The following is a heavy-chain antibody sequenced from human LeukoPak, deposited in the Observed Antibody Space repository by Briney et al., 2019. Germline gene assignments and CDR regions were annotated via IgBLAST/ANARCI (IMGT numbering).Heavy chain of an antibody. D-gene: IGHD3-10*01. CDR3: ARSPVLSPYYYGSGSYYGALDY. V-gene: IGHV4-61*01. J-gene: IGHJ4*02. CDR2: IYYSGST. Sequence: SETLSLTCTVSGGSVSSGSYYWSWIRQPPGKGLEWIGYIYYSGSTNYNPSLKSRVTKSVDTSKNQFSLKLSSVTAADTAVYYCARSPVLSPYYYGSGSYYGALDYWGQGTLVTVSS. CDR1: GGSVSSGSYY.